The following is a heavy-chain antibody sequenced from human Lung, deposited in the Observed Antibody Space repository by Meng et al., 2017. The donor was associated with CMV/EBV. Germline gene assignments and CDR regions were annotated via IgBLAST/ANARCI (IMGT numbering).Heavy chain of an antibody. Sequence: QLKLHESGPGLVKPSVTLSCTCAGFGGSISIRTLWSLGRQPPGKGLECIGEIYHSGGTNYNPSLRGRVTISLDKSKNQFSLTLRSVTAADTAVYYCARDPYATGWAGWGQGTLVTVSS. CDR2: IYHSGGT. CDR1: GGSISIRTL. V-gene: IGHV4-4*02. J-gene: IGHJ4*02. CDR3: ARDPYATGWAG. D-gene: IGHD6-19*01.